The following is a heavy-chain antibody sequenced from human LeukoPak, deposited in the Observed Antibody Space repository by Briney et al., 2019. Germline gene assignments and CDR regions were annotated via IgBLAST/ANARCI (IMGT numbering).Heavy chain of an antibody. CDR3: ARDPGIAAKGAFDI. J-gene: IGHJ3*02. CDR1: GYTFTNYY. Sequence: GASVKVSCKASGYTFTNYYIHWVRQAPGQGLEWMGLINPGGDNTNYAQNFQGRVTMTTDTSTSTAYMELRSLRSDDTAVYYCARDPGIAAKGAFDIWGQGTMVTVSS. CDR2: INPGGDNT. D-gene: IGHD6-13*01. V-gene: IGHV1-46*01.